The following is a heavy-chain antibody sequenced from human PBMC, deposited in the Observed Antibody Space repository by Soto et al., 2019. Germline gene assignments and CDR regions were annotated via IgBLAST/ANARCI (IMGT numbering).Heavy chain of an antibody. V-gene: IGHV1-69*01. CDR1: GGTFSSYA. CDR3: ARSQGSSTSLEIYYYYYYGMDV. Sequence: QVQLVQSGAEVKKPGSSVKVSCKASGGTFSSYAISWVRQAPGQGLEWMGGIIPISDTTNYAQKFQGRVTITAYESTSTAYLELSSLRSADTAVYYCARSQGSSTSLEIYYYYYYGMDVWGQGTTVTVSS. J-gene: IGHJ6*02. CDR2: IIPISDTT. D-gene: IGHD2-2*01.